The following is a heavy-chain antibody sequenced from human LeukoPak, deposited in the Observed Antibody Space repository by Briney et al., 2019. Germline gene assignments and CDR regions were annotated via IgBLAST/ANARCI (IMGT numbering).Heavy chain of an antibody. J-gene: IGHJ3*02. D-gene: IGHD6-13*01. CDR3: ARHVGNSWYVAFDI. CDR2: IYYSDNT. Sequence: SETLSLTCAVSGDSISSYYWSWLRQPPGKGLEWIGYIYYSDNTDYNPSLKSRVSISVDTSKNQFSLKLSSVTAADTAVYYCARHVGNSWYVAFDIWGQGTLVTVSS. V-gene: IGHV4-59*08. CDR1: GDSISSYY.